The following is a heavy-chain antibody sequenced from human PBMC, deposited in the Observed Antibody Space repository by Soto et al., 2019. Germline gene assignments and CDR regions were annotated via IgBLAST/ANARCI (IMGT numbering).Heavy chain of an antibody. CDR1: GGTFSNYA. D-gene: IGHD7-27*01. J-gene: IGHJ6*02. Sequence: QVQLVQSGAEVKKPGSSVKVSCKASGGTFSNYAISWVRQAPGQGLEWMGGIIPVFGSANYAQKFQGRVTITADESTSTGYMELSSLRSEDTAVYYCARVGMNYRGMDVWGQGTTVTVSS. V-gene: IGHV1-69*12. CDR2: IIPVFGSA. CDR3: ARVGMNYRGMDV.